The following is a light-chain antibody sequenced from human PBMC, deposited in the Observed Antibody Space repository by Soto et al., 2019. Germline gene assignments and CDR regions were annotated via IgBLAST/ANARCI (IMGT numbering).Light chain of an antibody. CDR1: SSDIGAHNF. Sequence: QSALTQPASVSGSPGQSITLSCAGTSSDIGAHNFVSWYQHHPGKAPKLIIYEVTKWPSGVSTRFSGSKAGNTASLTISGLQAEDDADYYCNSYTLRRTVVFGGGTKLTVL. CDR2: EVT. J-gene: IGLJ2*01. V-gene: IGLV2-14*01. CDR3: NSYTLRRTVV.